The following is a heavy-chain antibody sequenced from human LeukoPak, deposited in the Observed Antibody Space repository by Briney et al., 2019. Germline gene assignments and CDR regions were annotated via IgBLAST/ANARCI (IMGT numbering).Heavy chain of an antibody. Sequence: SETLPLTCTVSGGSVSSGSYYWSWIRQPPGKGLEWIGYIYYSGSTNYNPSLKSRVTISVDTSKNQFSLKLSSVTAADTAVYYCARGMKRAAPGYWGQGTLVTVSS. CDR2: IYYSGST. CDR1: GGSVSSGSYY. J-gene: IGHJ4*02. D-gene: IGHD2-15*01. V-gene: IGHV4-61*01. CDR3: ARGMKRAAPGY.